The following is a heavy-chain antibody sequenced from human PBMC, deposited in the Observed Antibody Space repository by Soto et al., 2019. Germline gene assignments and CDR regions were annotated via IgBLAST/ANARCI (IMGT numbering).Heavy chain of an antibody. J-gene: IGHJ4*02. CDR1: GGSISSSIW. CDR2: IYHSGTT. Sequence: QVQLQESGPGLVKPPGTLSLTCAVSGGSISSSIWWTWVRLPPGKGLEWIGEIYHSGTTNYNPSLKSRVTISVDKSKNQFSLKMSSLTAADTAVYYCARRGDGSGSLDYWGQGTLVTVSS. V-gene: IGHV4-4*03. D-gene: IGHD3-10*01. CDR3: ARRGDGSGSLDY.